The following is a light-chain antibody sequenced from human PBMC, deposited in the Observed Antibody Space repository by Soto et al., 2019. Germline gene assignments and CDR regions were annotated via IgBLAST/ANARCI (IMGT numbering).Light chain of an antibody. J-gene: IGLJ1*01. Sequence: QPALTQPASVSGSPGQSITISRTGTSSDIGAYDYVSWYQQYPGRVPKLIIHEVTNRPSGVSDRFSGSKSGNTASLTISGLQTEDEADYYCSSHAGSNAFYVFGTGTKVTVL. CDR2: EVT. CDR1: SSDIGAYDY. CDR3: SSHAGSNAFYV. V-gene: IGLV2-14*01.